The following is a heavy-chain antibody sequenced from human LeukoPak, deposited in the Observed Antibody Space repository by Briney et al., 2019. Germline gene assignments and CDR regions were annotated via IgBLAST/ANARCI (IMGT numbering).Heavy chain of an antibody. Sequence: SGTLSLTCTVPGGSISSYYWSWIRQPAGKGLEWIGRIYTSGSTNYNPSLKSRVTMSVDTSKNQFSLKLSSVTAADTAVYYCAREPVAVAGIPTWFDPWGQGTLVTVSS. V-gene: IGHV4-4*07. CDR1: GGSISSYY. J-gene: IGHJ5*02. CDR2: IYTSGST. D-gene: IGHD6-19*01. CDR3: AREPVAVAGIPTWFDP.